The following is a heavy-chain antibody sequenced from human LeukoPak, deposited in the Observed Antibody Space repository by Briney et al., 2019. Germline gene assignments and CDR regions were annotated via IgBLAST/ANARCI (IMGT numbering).Heavy chain of an antibody. J-gene: IGHJ3*02. CDR2: IYYSGST. CDR1: GGSISSYY. CDR3: ASNLATAATAHRLFDI. V-gene: IGHV4-59*01. Sequence: SETLSLTCTVSGGSISSYYWSWIRQPPGKGLEWIGYIYYSGSTNYNPSLKSRGTISADTSKNQLSLKMSSVTAADTAVYYCASNLATAATAHRLFDIWGQGTMVTVSS. D-gene: IGHD6-13*01.